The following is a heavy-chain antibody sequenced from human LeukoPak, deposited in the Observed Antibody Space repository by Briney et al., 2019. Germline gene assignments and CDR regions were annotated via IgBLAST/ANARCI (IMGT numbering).Heavy chain of an antibody. CDR3: ARSPIDLRLFAY. Sequence: SETLSLTCTVSGGSISGYYWTWLRQPPGKGLECVGFIHYSGSTNYNPSLKSRVSISVDTSKNLFSLKLSSVSAADTAMYYCARSPIDLRLFAYWGQGTLVTVSS. V-gene: IGHV4-59*01. CDR2: IHYSGST. CDR1: GGSISGYY. J-gene: IGHJ4*02. D-gene: IGHD4-17*01.